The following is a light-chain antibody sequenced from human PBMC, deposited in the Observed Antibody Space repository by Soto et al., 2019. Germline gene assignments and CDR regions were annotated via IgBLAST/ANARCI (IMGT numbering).Light chain of an antibody. CDR1: QSISNN. J-gene: IGKJ1*01. CDR3: QQYHNWPPWT. CDR2: GAS. V-gene: IGKV3-15*01. Sequence: DIVMTQSPDSLAVSLGERATLSCRASQSISNNLAWYQQKPGQAPRLLIYGASTRATGIAARFSGSGSGTEFTLTIGSLQSEDFAVYYCQQYHNWPPWTFGQGTKVEIK.